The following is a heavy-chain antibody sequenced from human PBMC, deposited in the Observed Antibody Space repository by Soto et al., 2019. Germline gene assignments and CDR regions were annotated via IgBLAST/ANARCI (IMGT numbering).Heavy chain of an antibody. D-gene: IGHD5-18*01. CDR2: ISSSSSYT. Sequence: AGSLRLSCAASGFTFSDYYMSWIRQAPGKGLEWVSYISSSSSYTNYADSVKGRFTISRDNAKNSLYLQMNSLTAEDTAVYYCARDYAVDTAMVYYYYGMDGWGQGTTVTVS. V-gene: IGHV3-11*06. J-gene: IGHJ6*02. CDR3: ARDYAVDTAMVYYYYGMDG. CDR1: GFTFSDYY.